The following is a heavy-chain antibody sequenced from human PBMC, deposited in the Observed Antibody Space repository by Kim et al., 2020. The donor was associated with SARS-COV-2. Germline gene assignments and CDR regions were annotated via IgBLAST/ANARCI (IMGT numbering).Heavy chain of an antibody. CDR2: ISKDGRNE. J-gene: IGHJ4*02. CDR3: AKGVWTSGPACAYDCYLEE. D-gene: IGHD3-16*01. CDR1: GFTFSTYA. V-gene: IGHV3-30*18. Sequence: GGSLRLSCAASGFTFSTYAMHWVRQLPGKGLEWVAVISKDGRNEYYADSVKGRFTISRDNSKNTLFLQMNSLRPEETAVYYCAKGVWTSGPACAYDCYLEEWGQGTMVTVSS.